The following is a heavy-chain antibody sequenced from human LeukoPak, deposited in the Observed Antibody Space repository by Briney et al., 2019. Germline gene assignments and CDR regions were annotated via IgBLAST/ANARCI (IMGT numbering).Heavy chain of an antibody. J-gene: IGHJ5*02. CDR3: ARSEFDWLLFDP. Sequence: SETLSLTCAVSGGSISNENWWSWVRQPPGKGLEWIGEIHHRGGTNYNPSLRSRVTISIDTSKNQFSLKLSSVTAADTAVYYCARSEFDWLLFDPWGQGTLVTVSS. V-gene: IGHV4-4*02. CDR1: GGSISNENW. CDR2: IHHRGGT. D-gene: IGHD3-9*01.